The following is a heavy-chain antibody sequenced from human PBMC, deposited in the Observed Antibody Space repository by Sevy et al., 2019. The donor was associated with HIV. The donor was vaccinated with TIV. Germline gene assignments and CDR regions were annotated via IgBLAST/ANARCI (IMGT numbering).Heavy chain of an antibody. V-gene: IGHV4-59*01. CDR1: GGSISSYY. J-gene: IGHJ4*02. CDR2: IYYSGST. CDR3: ARVERGLGYCSGGSCYSGEGFDY. D-gene: IGHD2-15*01. Sequence: SETLSLTCTVSGGSISSYYWSWIRQPPGKGLEWIGYIYYSGSTNYNPSLKSRVTISVDTSKNQFSLKLSSVTAADTAVYYCARVERGLGYCSGGSCYSGEGFDYWGQGTLVTVSS.